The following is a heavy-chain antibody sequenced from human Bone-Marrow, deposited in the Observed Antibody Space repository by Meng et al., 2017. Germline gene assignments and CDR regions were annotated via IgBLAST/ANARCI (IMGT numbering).Heavy chain of an antibody. CDR3: ARGKDIVVVPAVQDAFDI. D-gene: IGHD2-2*01. Sequence: QVQLVQSGVEVKKPGASVKVSCTASGYTYTVYYLLWVRPAPGQGLEWMGRINPNSGGTNYARKFQGRVTMTRDTSISTAYMELSRLRSDDTAVYYCARGKDIVVVPAVQDAFDIWGQGTMVTVSS. J-gene: IGHJ3*02. V-gene: IGHV1-2*06. CDR1: GYTYTVYY. CDR2: INPNSGGT.